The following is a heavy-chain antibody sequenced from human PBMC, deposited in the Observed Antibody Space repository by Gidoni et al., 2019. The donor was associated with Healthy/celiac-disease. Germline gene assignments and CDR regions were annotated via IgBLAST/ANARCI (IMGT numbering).Heavy chain of an antibody. Sequence: QVQLVQSGAEVKKPGASVTVSCKASGYTFTSYFMPWVRQAPGQGLEWMGIINPSGGSTSYAQKFQGRVTMTRDTSTSTVYMELSSLRSEDTAVYYCARGRLGGSSWYYFDYWGQGTLVTVSS. J-gene: IGHJ4*02. CDR3: ARGRLGGSSWYYFDY. V-gene: IGHV1-46*01. D-gene: IGHD6-13*01. CDR2: INPSGGST. CDR1: GYTFTSYF.